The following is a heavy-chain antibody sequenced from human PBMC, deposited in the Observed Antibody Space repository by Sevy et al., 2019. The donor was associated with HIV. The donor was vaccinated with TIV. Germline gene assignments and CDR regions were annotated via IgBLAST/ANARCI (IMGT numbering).Heavy chain of an antibody. J-gene: IGHJ5*02. CDR3: ARRVPALAGNWFDP. Sequence: ETLSLTCTVSGGPLRGYYWSWIRQSPGKGLEGVGYIYNFGDTRYNPSLKSRVTTSMATSKNQFSLHLNSVTAADTAVYYCARRVPALAGNWFDPWGQGTLVTVSS. CDR1: GGPLRGYY. V-gene: IGHV4-59*01. CDR2: IYNFGDT.